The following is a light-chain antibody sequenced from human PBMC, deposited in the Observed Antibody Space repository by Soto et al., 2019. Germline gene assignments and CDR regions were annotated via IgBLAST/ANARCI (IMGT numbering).Light chain of an antibody. V-gene: IGLV7-43*01. Sequence: QTVVTQEPSLTVSPGGTVTLTCASSTGAVTSGYYPNWFQQRPGQAPRALIYTTGDKHSWTPARISGSLLGGKAALTLSDVQPEDEAEYYCLLFYGGLRVFGGGTKLTVL. J-gene: IGLJ2*01. CDR1: TGAVTSGYY. CDR2: TTG. CDR3: LLFYGGLRV.